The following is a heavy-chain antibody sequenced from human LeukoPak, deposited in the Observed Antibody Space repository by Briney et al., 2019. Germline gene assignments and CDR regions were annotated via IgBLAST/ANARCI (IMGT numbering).Heavy chain of an antibody. J-gene: IGHJ6*03. V-gene: IGHV4-34*01. D-gene: IGHD5-18*01. CDR3: ARRGSGGYSYGFYYYYYMDV. CDR2: INHSGST. CDR1: GGSFSGYY. Sequence: SETLSLTCAVYGGSFSGYYWSWIRQPPGKGLEWIGEINHSGSTNYNPSLKSRVTISVDTSKNQFSLKLSSVTAADTAVYYCARRGSGGYSYGFYYYYYMDVWGKGTTVTISS.